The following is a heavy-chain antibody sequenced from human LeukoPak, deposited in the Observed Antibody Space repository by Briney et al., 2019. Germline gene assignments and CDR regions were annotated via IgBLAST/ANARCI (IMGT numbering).Heavy chain of an antibody. CDR3: TTVLTIFGVVIHFDY. CDR1: GFTFSNAW. CDR2: IKSKTDGGTT. J-gene: IGHJ4*02. V-gene: IGHV3-15*01. Sequence: GGSLRLSCAASGFTFSNAWMSWVRQAPGKGLEWVGRIKSKTDGGTTDYAAPVKGRFTISRDDSKNTLYLQMNSLKTEDTAVYYCTTVLTIFGVVIHFDYWGQGTLVTVSS. D-gene: IGHD3-3*01.